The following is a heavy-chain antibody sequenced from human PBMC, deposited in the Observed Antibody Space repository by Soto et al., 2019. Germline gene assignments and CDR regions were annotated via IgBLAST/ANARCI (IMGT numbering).Heavy chain of an antibody. CDR1: GYTFTGSG. D-gene: IGHD2-21*01. J-gene: IGHJ3*02. Sequence: ASVKVCCKASGYTFTGSGIRWVRQAPGQGLEWMGWISAYNGNTNYAQKLQGRVTMTTDTSTSTAYMELRSLRSDDTAVYYCARQAKIERRGPDEFDSSGPGTMLT. V-gene: IGHV1-18*01. CDR3: ARQAKIERRGPDEFDS. CDR2: ISAYNGNT.